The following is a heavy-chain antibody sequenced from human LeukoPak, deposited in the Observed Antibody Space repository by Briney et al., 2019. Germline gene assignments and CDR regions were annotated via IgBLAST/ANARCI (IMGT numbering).Heavy chain of an antibody. CDR3: ARDPGYTSSWHY. CDR1: GFTFNTYS. CDR2: ISSSSSFI. J-gene: IGHJ4*02. Sequence: GGSLRLSCAASGFTFNTYSMIWVRQAPGKGLEWVSFISSSSSFIYYADSVMGRFTISRDNAKNSLYLQMNSLRAEDTAVYYCARDPGYTSSWHYWGQGTLVTVSS. V-gene: IGHV3-21*01. D-gene: IGHD6-13*01.